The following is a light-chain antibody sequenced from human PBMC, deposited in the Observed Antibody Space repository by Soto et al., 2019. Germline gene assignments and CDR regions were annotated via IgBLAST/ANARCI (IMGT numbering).Light chain of an antibody. CDR2: GTS. CDR3: QHYGSSPPMYT. J-gene: IGKJ2*01. Sequence: EIVLTQSPGTLSLSPGERATLSCRASQSVSTTYLGWYQQKPGQAPRLLVYGTSRRATGIPDRFSGSGSGTDFTLTISSLEPEDFAVYYCQHYGSSPPMYTFGQGTKREIK. V-gene: IGKV3-20*01. CDR1: QSVSTTY.